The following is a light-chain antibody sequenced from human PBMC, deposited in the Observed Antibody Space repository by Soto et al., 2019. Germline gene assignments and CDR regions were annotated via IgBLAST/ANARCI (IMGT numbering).Light chain of an antibody. CDR2: GIS. J-gene: IGKJ1*01. CDR1: QSVSSNY. Sequence: EIVLTQSPGTLSLSPGERATLSCRASQSVSSNYLAWYQLKSGQAPRLLIYGISSRATGIPDRFSGSGSGTDFTLTISRLEPEDFAVYYCQQYGTSRTFGQGTKVEIK. V-gene: IGKV3-20*01. CDR3: QQYGTSRT.